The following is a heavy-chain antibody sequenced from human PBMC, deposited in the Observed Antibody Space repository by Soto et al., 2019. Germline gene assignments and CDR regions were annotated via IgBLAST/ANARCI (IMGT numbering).Heavy chain of an antibody. CDR2: ISASGGTT. CDR3: APLGQYGDSRYYYGLDV. Sequence: EVQLLESGGGLVQPGGSLRLSCAASGFTFSTYAMSWVRQAPGKGLEWVLAISASGGTTYYADSVKGRFTVSRDNSKNTLYLQMNSLRDEDTAVYYCAPLGQYGDSRYYYGLDVWGQGTTVTVSS. J-gene: IGHJ6*02. CDR1: GFTFSTYA. D-gene: IGHD4-17*01. V-gene: IGHV3-23*01.